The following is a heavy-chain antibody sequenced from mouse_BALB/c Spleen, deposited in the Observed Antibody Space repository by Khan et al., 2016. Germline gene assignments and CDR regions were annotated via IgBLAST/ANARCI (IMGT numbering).Heavy chain of an antibody. CDR1: GFNIKDTY. D-gene: IGHD4-1*01. V-gene: IGHV14-3*02. CDR2: IDPANGNT. Sequence: VQLQQSGAELVKPGASVKLSCTASGFNIKDTYMHWVKQRPEQGLEWIGSIDPANGNTKYDPKFQGQATITADTSSNTAYLQLSSLTSEDTAGYYCARGRTAFAYWGQGTLVTVSA. J-gene: IGHJ3*01. CDR3: ARGRTAFAY.